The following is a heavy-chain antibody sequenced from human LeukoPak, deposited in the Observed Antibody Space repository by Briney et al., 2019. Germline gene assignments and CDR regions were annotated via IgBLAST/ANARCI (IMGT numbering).Heavy chain of an antibody. V-gene: IGHV3-21*01. J-gene: IGHJ4*02. CDR2: ISSSSSYI. Sequence: PGGSLRLSCAASGFTFSSYSMNWVRQAPGKGREWVSSISSSSSYIYYADSVKGRFTISRDNAKNSLYLQMNSLRAEDTAVYYCARFMKYQLLLDTTLDYWGQGTLVTVSS. CDR1: GFTFSSYS. CDR3: ARFMKYQLLLDTTLDY. D-gene: IGHD2-2*01.